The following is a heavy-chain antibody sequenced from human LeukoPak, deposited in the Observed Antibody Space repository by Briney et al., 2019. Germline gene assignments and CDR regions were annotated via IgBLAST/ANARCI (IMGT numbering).Heavy chain of an antibody. V-gene: IGHV3-20*04. CDR3: ARGSLAYDSFDY. D-gene: IGHD3-22*01. J-gene: IGHJ4*02. CDR1: GFTFDDYG. Sequence: PGGSLRLSCAASGFTFDDYGMSWVRHAPGKGLEWVSGINWNGGSTGYADSVKGRFTISRDNAKNSLYLQMNSLRAEDTALYYCARGSLAYDSFDYWGQGTLVTVSS. CDR2: INWNGGST.